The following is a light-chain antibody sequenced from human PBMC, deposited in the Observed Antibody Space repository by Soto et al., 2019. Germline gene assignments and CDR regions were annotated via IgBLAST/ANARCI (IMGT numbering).Light chain of an antibody. CDR2: LGS. CDR1: QSLLHSNGYNY. Sequence: DIVLTQSPLSLPVTPGEPASISCRSSQSLLHSNGYNYVDWYLQKPGQSPQLLIYLGSNRDSGVPDRFSGSGSGTDFTLKISRVEADDVGVYYCMQARQTLMYTFGQGTKLEIK. J-gene: IGKJ2*01. CDR3: MQARQTLMYT. V-gene: IGKV2-28*01.